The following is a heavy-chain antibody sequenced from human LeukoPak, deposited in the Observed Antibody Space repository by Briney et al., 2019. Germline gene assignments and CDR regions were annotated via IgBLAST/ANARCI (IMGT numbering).Heavy chain of an antibody. Sequence: PSETLSLTCTVSGGSISSGGYYWSWIRQPPGKGLEWIGYIYHSGSTYYNPSLKSRVTISVDRSKNQFSLKLSSVTAADTAVYYCARVPYSGSYYVLFDYWGQGTLVTVSS. J-gene: IGHJ4*02. CDR2: IYHSGST. CDR1: GGSISSGGYY. V-gene: IGHV4-30-2*01. D-gene: IGHD1-26*01. CDR3: ARVPYSGSYYVLFDY.